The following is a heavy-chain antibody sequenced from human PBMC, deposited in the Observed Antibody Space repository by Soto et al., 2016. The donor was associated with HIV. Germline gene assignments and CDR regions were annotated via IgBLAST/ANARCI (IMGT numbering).Heavy chain of an antibody. CDR1: GYTFSNHD. CDR3: ARVISGSGSASQRPDYYYYMDV. D-gene: IGHD2-15*01. CDR2: MNPISGNT. V-gene: IGHV1-8*02. Sequence: QVQLVQSGAEVKKPGASVKVSCKASGYTFSNHDINWVRQAPGQGLEWMGWMNPISGNTGYAEKFQGRVTITKDNSIRTAYMEVTSLSFEDTAVYYCARVISGSGSASQRPDYYYYMDVWGKGTTVTVSS. J-gene: IGHJ6*03.